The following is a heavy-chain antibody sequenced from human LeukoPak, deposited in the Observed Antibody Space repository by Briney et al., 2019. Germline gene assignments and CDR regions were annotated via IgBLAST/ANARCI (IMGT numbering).Heavy chain of an antibody. J-gene: IGHJ3*02. CDR1: GFTVSSYY. CDR2: IYSGGST. Sequence: GGSLRLSCAASGFTVSSYYMSWVRQAPGKGLEWVSVIYSGGSTYYADSGKGRFNISRDNSKNTLYLQMNSLRAEDTAVYYCASPSSPRENDAFDIWGQGTMVTVSS. CDR3: ASPSSPRENDAFDI. V-gene: IGHV3-66*01.